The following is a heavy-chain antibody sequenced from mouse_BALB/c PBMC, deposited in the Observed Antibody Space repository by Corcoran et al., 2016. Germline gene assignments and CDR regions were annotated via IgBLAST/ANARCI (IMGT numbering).Heavy chain of an antibody. D-gene: IGHD1-1*01. CDR1: GYSFTGYY. V-gene: IGHV1S34*01. CDR3: ARPGYGSVYAMDY. J-gene: IGHJ4*01. Sequence: LVKTGATVKISCKASGYSFTGYYTHWVKQSHGKSLEWIGYISCYNGATSYNQKFKGKATFTVDTSSSTAYMQFNSLTSEDSAVYYCARPGYGSVYAMDYWGQGTSVTVSS. CDR2: ISCYNGAT.